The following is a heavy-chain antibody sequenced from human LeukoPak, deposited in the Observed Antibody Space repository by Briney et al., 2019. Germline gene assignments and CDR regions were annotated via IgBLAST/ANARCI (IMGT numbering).Heavy chain of an antibody. CDR3: ARIYDNSGYYDY. D-gene: IGHD3-22*01. CDR2: INQGGSEK. V-gene: IGHV3-7*04. Sequence: GGSLRLSCAASGFTFSTYWMSWVRQAPGKGLEWVANINQGGSEKYHVDSVKGRFTISRDNAKNSLYLQMNSLRAEDTAVYYCARIYDNSGYYDYWGQGTLVTVSS. CDR1: GFTFSTYW. J-gene: IGHJ4*02.